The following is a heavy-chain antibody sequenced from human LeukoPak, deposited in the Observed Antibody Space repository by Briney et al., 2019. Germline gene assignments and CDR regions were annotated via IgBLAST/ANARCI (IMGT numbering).Heavy chain of an antibody. D-gene: IGHD6-13*01. CDR2: ISTSGSSI. V-gene: IGHV3-11*04. J-gene: IGHJ3*02. CDR1: GGSISSSSYY. Sequence: PSETPSLTCTVSGGSISSSSYYWGWIRQPPVKGLEWLSHISTSGSSIHYADSVKGRFTISRDNAKNSLYLQMNSLRVEDTAVYYCARLKAAAADAFDIWGQGTMVTVSS. CDR3: ARLKAAAADAFDI.